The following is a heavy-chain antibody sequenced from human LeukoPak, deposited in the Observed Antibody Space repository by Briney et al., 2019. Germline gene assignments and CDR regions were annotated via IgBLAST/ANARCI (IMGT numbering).Heavy chain of an antibody. CDR2: IYYSGST. Sequence: PSETLSLTCTVSGGSISSSSYYWGWIRQPPGKGLEWIGSIYYSGSTYYNPSLKSRVTMSVDTSKNQFSLKLSSVTAADTAVYYCARDRYYYDSSGDAFDIWGQGTMVTVSS. V-gene: IGHV4-39*07. CDR3: ARDRYYYDSSGDAFDI. J-gene: IGHJ3*02. D-gene: IGHD3-22*01. CDR1: GGSISSSSYY.